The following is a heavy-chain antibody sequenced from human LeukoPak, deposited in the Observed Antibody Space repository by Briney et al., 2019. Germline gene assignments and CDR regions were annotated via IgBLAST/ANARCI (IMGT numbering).Heavy chain of an antibody. V-gene: IGHV3-23*03. D-gene: IGHD1-26*01. CDR3: ARSVGATMRKNLYFDY. CDR2: IYSGGST. J-gene: IGHJ4*02. CDR1: GFTFSSYA. Sequence: GGSLRLSCAASGFTFSSYAMSWVRQAPGKGLEWVSLIYSGGSTYYADSVKGRFTISRDNSKNTLDLQMNSLRAEDTAVYYCARSVGATMRKNLYFDYWGQGTLVTASS.